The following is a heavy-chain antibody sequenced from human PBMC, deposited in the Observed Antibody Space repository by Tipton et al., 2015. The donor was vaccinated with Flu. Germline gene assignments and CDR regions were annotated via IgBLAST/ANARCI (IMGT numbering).Heavy chain of an antibody. CDR3: ARDRSYSGYDY. V-gene: IGHV4-59*01. CDR1: GGSISSYY. Sequence: TLSLTCTVSGGSISSYYWSWIRQPPGKGLEWIGYIYYSGSTNYSPSLKSRVTISVDTSKNRFSLKLSSVTAADTAVYYCARDRSYSGYDYWGQGTLVTVSS. D-gene: IGHD5-12*01. J-gene: IGHJ4*02. CDR2: IYYSGST.